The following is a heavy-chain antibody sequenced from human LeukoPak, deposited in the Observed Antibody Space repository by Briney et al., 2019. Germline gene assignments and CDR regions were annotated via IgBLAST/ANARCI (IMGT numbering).Heavy chain of an antibody. V-gene: IGHV4-39*07. J-gene: IGHJ4*02. Sequence: SETLSLTCTVSGGSISSSCYYWARIRQSPGKGLELDGSIYYSGSTNYNPSLKSRVTISGDMFKSQFSLKLTSVTAADTAVYYCATKGPRRGYFDYWGQGTLVAVSS. CDR3: ATKGPRRGYFDY. CDR1: GGSISSSCYY. CDR2: IYYSGST.